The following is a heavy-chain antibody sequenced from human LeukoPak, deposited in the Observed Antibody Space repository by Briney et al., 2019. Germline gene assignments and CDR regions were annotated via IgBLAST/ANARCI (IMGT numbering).Heavy chain of an antibody. V-gene: IGHV1-46*01. D-gene: IGHD6-13*01. CDR3: ATAVVSHSSSWGFLTY. J-gene: IGHJ4*02. CDR1: GYTFTSNY. Sequence: ASVKVSCKAFGYTFTSNYMHWVRQAPGQGPEWMGVISPSGGSTTYAQKFQGRVTLTRDMSTSTDYLELSSLRSEDTAVYYCATAVVSHSSSWGFLTYWGQGTLVTVSS. CDR2: ISPSGGST.